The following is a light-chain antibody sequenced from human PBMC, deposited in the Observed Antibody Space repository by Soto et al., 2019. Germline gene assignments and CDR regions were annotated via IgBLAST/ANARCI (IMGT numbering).Light chain of an antibody. CDR2: GAF. CDR3: QRYVTSPPGYT. CDR1: QSVSSSY. V-gene: IGKV3-20*01. Sequence: DIVLTQSPGTLSLSPGERATLSCRASQSVSSSYLAWYQQKPGQAPRLLIYGAFNRATGVPDRFSGSGSGTDFTLTISSLEPEAVAVYYCQRYVTSPPGYTFVQGTKLE. J-gene: IGKJ2*01.